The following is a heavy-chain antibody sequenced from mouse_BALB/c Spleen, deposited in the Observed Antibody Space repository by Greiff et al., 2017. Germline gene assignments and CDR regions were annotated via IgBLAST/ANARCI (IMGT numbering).Heavy chain of an antibody. CDR1: GYSITSGYY. J-gene: IGHJ2*01. CDR2: ISYDGSN. D-gene: IGHD2-12*01. CDR3: ARDYDNEYYFDY. Sequence: VQLKQSGPGLVKPSQSLSLTCSVTGYSITSGYYWNWIRQFPGNKLEWMGYISYDGSNNYNPSLKNRISITRDTSKNQFFLKLNSVTTEDTATYYCARDYDNEYYFDYWGQGTTLTVSS. V-gene: IGHV3-6*02.